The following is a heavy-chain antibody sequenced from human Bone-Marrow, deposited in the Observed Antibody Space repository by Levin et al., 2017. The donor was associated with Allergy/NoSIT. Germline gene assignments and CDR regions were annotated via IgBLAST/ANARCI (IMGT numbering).Heavy chain of an antibody. Sequence: QSGGSLRLSCAASGFNFDEYGMHWVRQAPGKGLDWVSGVGWNSVAIGYADSVKGRFTISRDNAKNSLYLQMDSLRAEDTAFYYCVRDSGSHYVADLDYWGQGTLVTVSA. CDR3: VRDSGSHYVADLDY. D-gene: IGHD1-26*01. CDR1: GFNFDEYG. J-gene: IGHJ4*02. CDR2: VGWNSVAI. V-gene: IGHV3-9*01.